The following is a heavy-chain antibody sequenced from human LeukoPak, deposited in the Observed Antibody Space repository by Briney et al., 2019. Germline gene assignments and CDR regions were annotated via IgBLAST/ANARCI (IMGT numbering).Heavy chain of an antibody. Sequence: SETLSLTCTVSGGSISSSSNYWGWIRQPPGKGLEWIGSIYYSGSTYYNPSLKSRVTISVDTSKNQFSLKLSSVTAADTAVYYCAREYRSLSWFDPWGQGTLVTVSS. V-gene: IGHV4-39*01. D-gene: IGHD2-2*02. CDR3: AREYRSLSWFDP. CDR1: GGSISSSSNY. J-gene: IGHJ5*02. CDR2: IYYSGST.